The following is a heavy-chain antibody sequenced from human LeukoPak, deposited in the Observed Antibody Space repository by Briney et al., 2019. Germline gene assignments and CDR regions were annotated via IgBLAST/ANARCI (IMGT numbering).Heavy chain of an antibody. Sequence: GGALQSSCKGAGCSFTSYWIGWGRRMAGKGGEGRGIIYPGDCDTRYRPSFEGQVTISADKSISTAYLQWSSLKASDTAMYYCASPGGGAYGPIGYWGQGTLVTVS. V-gene: IGHV5-51*01. CDR2: IYPGDCDT. CDR3: ASPGGGAYGPIGY. J-gene: IGHJ4*02. D-gene: IGHD4-17*01. CDR1: GCSFTSYW.